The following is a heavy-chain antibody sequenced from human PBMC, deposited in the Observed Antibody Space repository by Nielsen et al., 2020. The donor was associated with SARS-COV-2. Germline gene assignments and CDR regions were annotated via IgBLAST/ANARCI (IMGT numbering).Heavy chain of an antibody. CDR1: GFTFSSFA. Sequence: GESLKISCAASGFTFSSFALHWVRQAPGKGLEWVAVISYDGSNKYYADSVKGRFTISRDNSKHTLYLQMNSLRAEDTAVYYCARDWSRAFDVWGQGTMVTVS. CDR3: ARDWSRAFDV. J-gene: IGHJ3*01. V-gene: IGHV3-30-3*01. CDR2: ISYDGSNK.